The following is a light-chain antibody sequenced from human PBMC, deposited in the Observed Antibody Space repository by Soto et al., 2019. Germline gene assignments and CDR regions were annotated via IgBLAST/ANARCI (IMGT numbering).Light chain of an antibody. CDR3: QQYGSSPPIT. CDR2: ATS. CDR1: QSVSSGY. J-gene: IGKJ5*01. V-gene: IGKV3-20*01. Sequence: EIVLTQSPGALSLSPGERATLSCRASQSVSSGYLAWYQQKPGQAPRLLIFATSRRATGIPDGFSGSGSGTDFTLTISRLEPEDVAVYYCQQYGSSPPITFGQGTRLEIK.